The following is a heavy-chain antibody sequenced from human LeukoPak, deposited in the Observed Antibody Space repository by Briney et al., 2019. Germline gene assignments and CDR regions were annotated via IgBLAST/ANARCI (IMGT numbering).Heavy chain of an antibody. CDR1: GFTFSSYS. V-gene: IGHV3-21*06. D-gene: IGHD6-13*01. J-gene: IGHJ6*03. Sequence: GGSLRLSCAASGFTFSSYSLNWGRQAPGKGLEWVSSISSSSSYIYYADSVEGRFTISRDNAENSLYLQMNSLRAEDTAVYSCARGAGPYYYHYMDVWGKGTTVTVSS. CDR3: ARGAGPYYYHYMDV. CDR2: ISSSSSYI.